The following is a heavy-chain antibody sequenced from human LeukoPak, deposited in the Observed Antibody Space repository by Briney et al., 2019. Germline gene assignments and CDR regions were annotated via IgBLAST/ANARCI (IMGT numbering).Heavy chain of an antibody. V-gene: IGHV4-34*01. CDR3: ARRAPQYYYGSGSYWVHLGYMDV. Sequence: GSLRLSCAASGFTFSSFGMSWVRQSPGKGREWIEEINHSGSTNYNPPLKSRVTISVDTSKNQFSLTLSSVTAADTAVYYCARRAPQYYYGSGSYWVHLGYMDVWGKGTTVTISS. CDR1: GFTFSSFG. D-gene: IGHD3-10*01. CDR2: INHSGST. J-gene: IGHJ6*03.